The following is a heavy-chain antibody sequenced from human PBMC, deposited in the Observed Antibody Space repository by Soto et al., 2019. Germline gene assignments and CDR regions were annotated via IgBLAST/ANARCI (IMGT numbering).Heavy chain of an antibody. J-gene: IGHJ6*02. V-gene: IGHV3-48*03. CDR3: AREVRVTYYYYYGMDV. CDR1: GFTFGSYE. D-gene: IGHD3-10*01. CDR2: ISSSGSTI. Sequence: GGSLRLSCVASGFTFGSYEMNWVRQAPGKGLEWVSYISSSGSTIYYADSVKGRFTISRDNAKNSLYLQMNSLRAEDTAVYYCAREVRVTYYYYYGMDVWGQGTTVPVSS.